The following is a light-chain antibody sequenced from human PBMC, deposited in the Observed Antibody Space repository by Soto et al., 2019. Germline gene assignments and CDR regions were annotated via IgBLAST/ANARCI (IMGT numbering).Light chain of an antibody. J-gene: IGLJ1*01. CDR1: SNDDGGYPY. V-gene: IGLV2-8*01. CDR2: EVE. Sequence: SVMTLPSSESESPGQSVTILCTATSNDDGGYPYVSWYLHHTGSALKLLIIEVEKRPSGVPGRFSGSKSGNMASLPVPGLQAGDEADYYRLAYGDSNNYVFGAGTKGTV. CDR3: LAYGDSNNYV.